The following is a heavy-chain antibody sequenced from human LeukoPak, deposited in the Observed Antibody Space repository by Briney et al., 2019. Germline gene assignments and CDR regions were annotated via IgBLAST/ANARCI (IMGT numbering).Heavy chain of an antibody. D-gene: IGHD6-13*01. CDR1: GGSISGYY. J-gene: IGHJ5*02. CDR3: AKRGTSWDDLFHP. V-gene: IGHV4-4*08. CDR2: IYINGTT. Sequence: SETLSLNCTVSGGSISGYYWSWIRQPPGKGLEWIGYIYINGTTNYNPSLKRRVTISVDTSKNHFSLKLTSVTAADAAVYYCAKRGTSWDDLFHPWGQGTLVTLSS.